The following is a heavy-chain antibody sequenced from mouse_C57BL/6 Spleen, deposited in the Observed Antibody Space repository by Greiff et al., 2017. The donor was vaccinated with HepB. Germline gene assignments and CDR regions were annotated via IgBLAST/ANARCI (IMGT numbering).Heavy chain of an antibody. V-gene: IGHV1-66*01. CDR3: SKIGGYYGNYAMDY. Sequence: VQLQQSGPELVKPGASVKISCKASGYSFTSYYIHWVKQRPGQGLEWIGWIYPGSGNTKYNEKFKGKATLTADTSSSTAYMQLSSLTSEDSAVYYCSKIGGYYGNYAMDYWGQGTSVTVSS. CDR1: GYSFTSYY. CDR2: IYPGSGNT. D-gene: IGHD2-1*01. J-gene: IGHJ4*01.